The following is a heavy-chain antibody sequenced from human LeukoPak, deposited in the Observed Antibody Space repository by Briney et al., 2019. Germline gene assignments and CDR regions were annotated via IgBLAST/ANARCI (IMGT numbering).Heavy chain of an antibody. CDR3: XXXXRXXSWTXXXXYYMDV. J-gene: IGHJ6*03. D-gene: IGHD6-13*01. CDR2: IIPIFGTA. Sequence: ASVTVSCKASGGTFSSYAISWVRQAPGQGLEWMGGIIPIFGTANYAQKFQGRVTITTDESTSTAYMELSSLRSEDTAVYYCXXXXRXXSWTXXXXYYMDVWGKGTTVTVSS. V-gene: IGHV1-69*05. CDR1: GGTFSSYA.